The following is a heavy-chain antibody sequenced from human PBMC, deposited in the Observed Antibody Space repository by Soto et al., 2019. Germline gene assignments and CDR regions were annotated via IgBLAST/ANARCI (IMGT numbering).Heavy chain of an antibody. D-gene: IGHD2-15*01. Sequence: QVQLVQSGAEVKKPGASVKVSCKASGYTFTNFGISWVRQAPGQGLEWMGWISASNGNTHYAQKFQGRVTMTTDTSTSTAYSEVRSPRFDATAVYYCARGVTPIDYWGQGTLVTVSS. CDR3: ARGVTPIDY. CDR2: ISASNGNT. J-gene: IGHJ4*02. CDR1: GYTFTNFG. V-gene: IGHV1-18*01.